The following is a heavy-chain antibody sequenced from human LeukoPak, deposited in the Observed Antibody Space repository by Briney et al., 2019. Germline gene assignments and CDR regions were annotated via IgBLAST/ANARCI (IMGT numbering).Heavy chain of an antibody. D-gene: IGHD1-14*01. Sequence: PGGSLRLSCAASGFIASRNFMSWVRQAPGKGLEWVAVIHGGGATYYADSVKGRFTISRDNSKNTVDLHINSLRAEDTAVYYCARGLNRAFDYWGQGTLVTVSP. V-gene: IGHV3-53*01. CDR2: IHGGGAT. J-gene: IGHJ4*02. CDR3: ARGLNRAFDY. CDR1: GFIASRNF.